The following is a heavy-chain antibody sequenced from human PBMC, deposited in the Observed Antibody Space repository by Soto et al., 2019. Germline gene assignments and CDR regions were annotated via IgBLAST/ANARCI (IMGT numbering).Heavy chain of an antibody. V-gene: IGHV3-33*01. Sequence: SLKTSFAAAGFIFSTYGLHWVRQAPGKGLEWVAVIWFYGSNKYYADSVKGRFTISRDNSKNTLYLQMNSLRAEDTAVYYCARGLGTAAGLFDYWGQGTLVTVSS. J-gene: IGHJ4*02. CDR3: ARGLGTAAGLFDY. CDR2: IWFYGSNK. CDR1: GFIFSTYG. D-gene: IGHD6-13*01.